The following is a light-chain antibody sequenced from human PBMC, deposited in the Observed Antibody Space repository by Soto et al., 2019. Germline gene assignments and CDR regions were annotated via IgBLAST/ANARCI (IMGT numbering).Light chain of an antibody. CDR3: QQYGSSRST. CDR1: QSVSSSY. J-gene: IGKJ5*01. CDR2: GAS. V-gene: IGKV3-20*01. Sequence: EIVLTQSPGTLSLSPGERATLSCRASQSVSSSYLAWYQQKPGQAPRLLIYGASRRATDIPDRFSGSGSGTDFTLTISRLEPEDFAVYYCQQYGSSRSTFGQGTRLEIK.